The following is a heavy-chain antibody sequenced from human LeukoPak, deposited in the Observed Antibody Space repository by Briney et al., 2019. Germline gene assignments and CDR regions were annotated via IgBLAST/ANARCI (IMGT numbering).Heavy chain of an antibody. CDR3: GRSVVYYYDSSGYYEAFDI. CDR1: VGFFSSSNYH. CDR2: IYYSGST. Sequence: KTSQTLALTRAVSVGFFSSSNYHWGWIRQPPGKGLEWIGNIYYSGSTYTNPPLKSHVTICVDTSKDQLSLKLSSVTAAAAAVYACGRSVVYYYDSSGYYEAFDIWGQGTMVTVSS. D-gene: IGHD3-22*01. V-gene: IGHV4-39*07. J-gene: IGHJ3*02.